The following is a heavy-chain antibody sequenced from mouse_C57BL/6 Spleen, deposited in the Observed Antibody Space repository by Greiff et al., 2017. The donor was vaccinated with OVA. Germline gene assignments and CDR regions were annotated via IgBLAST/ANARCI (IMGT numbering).Heavy chain of an antibody. D-gene: IGHD6-5*01. Sequence: EVQVVESGGGFVKPGGSLKLSCAASGFPFSSYVMSWVRQTPEKRLEWVATICDGGSYTYYPDNVKGRFTISRDNAKNDLYLQMSHLKSEDTAMYYGASGPLAYCHWYFDVWGTGTTVTVSS. CDR2: ICDGGSYT. V-gene: IGHV5-4*01. J-gene: IGHJ1*03. CDR1: GFPFSSYV. CDR3: ASGPLAYCHWYFDV.